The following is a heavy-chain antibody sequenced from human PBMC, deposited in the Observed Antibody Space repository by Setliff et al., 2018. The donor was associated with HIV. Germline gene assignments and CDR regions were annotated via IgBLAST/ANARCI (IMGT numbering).Heavy chain of an antibody. CDR2: IWYDGSNQ. V-gene: IGHV3-33*01. CDR3: ARYSSSWHTFDY. CDR1: GFTFSHYA. D-gene: IGHD6-13*01. J-gene: IGHJ4*02. Sequence: GESLKISCAASGFTFSHYAMHWVRQAPGKGLEWVAVIWYDGSNQNYADSVKGRLTISRDNSNNTLYLQMNSLTPEDTAVYHCARYSSSWHTFDYWGQGILVTVSS.